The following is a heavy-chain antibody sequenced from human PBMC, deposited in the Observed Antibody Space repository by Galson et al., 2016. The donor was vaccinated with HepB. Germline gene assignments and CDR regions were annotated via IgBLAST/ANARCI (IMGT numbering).Heavy chain of an antibody. V-gene: IGHV1-24*01. J-gene: IGHJ4*02. CDR3: ATGHPSVAGFDY. D-gene: IGHD6-19*01. CDR2: FDPEDGET. CDR1: GYNLTELS. Sequence: SVKVSCKVSGYNLTELSIHWVRQAPGKGLEWTGGFDPEDGETVYAQKFQGRVTVTEDTSTDTAYIELSSLRSDDTAVYFCATGHPSVAGFDYWGQGTLVTVSS.